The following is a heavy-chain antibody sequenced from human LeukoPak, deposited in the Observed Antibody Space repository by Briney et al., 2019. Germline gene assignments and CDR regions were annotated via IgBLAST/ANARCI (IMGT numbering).Heavy chain of an antibody. CDR2: ISSSSSYI. D-gene: IGHD5-24*01. J-gene: IGHJ4*02. CDR3: AKDTMATMTYDY. CDR1: GFTFSSYS. Sequence: GGSLRLSCAASGFTFSSYSMNWVRQAPGKGLEWVSSISSSSSYIYYADSVKGRFTISRDNAKNSLYLQMNSLRAEDTAVYYCAKDTMATMTYDYWGQGTLVTVPS. V-gene: IGHV3-21*04.